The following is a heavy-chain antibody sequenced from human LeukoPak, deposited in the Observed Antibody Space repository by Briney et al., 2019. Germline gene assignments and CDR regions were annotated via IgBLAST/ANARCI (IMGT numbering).Heavy chain of an antibody. Sequence: GASVKVSCKASGCTFSSYAISWVRQAPGQGLDWMGVIIPSFGRANYAQKFQGRVTITSDKCTSTAYMELRRLRTEGTAVYYCERGALLPAGGTGAFDIWGQGTMVTVSS. CDR1: GCTFSSYA. CDR3: ERGALLPAGGTGAFDI. V-gene: IGHV1-69*06. D-gene: IGHD1-14*01. J-gene: IGHJ3*02. CDR2: IIPSFGRA.